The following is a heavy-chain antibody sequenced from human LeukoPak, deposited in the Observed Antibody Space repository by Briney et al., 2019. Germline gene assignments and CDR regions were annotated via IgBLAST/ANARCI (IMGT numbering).Heavy chain of an antibody. Sequence: GGSLRLSCAASGFTFSSYSMNWVRQAPGKGLEWVSSISSSSSYIYYADSVKGRFTISRDNAKNSLYLQMNSLRAEETAVYYCASDRQWLVRGENYWGQGTLVTVSS. J-gene: IGHJ4*02. CDR1: GFTFSSYS. CDR2: ISSSSSYI. D-gene: IGHD6-19*01. CDR3: ASDRQWLVRGENY. V-gene: IGHV3-21*01.